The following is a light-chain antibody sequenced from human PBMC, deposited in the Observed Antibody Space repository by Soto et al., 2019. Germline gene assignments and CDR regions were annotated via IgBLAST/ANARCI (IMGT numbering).Light chain of an antibody. V-gene: IGLV2-14*01. CDR2: EVS. CDR1: SGDIGAYNF. Sequence: QSALTQPASVSGSPGQSITISCTGTSGDIGAYNFVSWYQHHPGEAPKLIIYEVSNRPSGISNRFSGSKSGNTASLTISGLKAEYEAEYYCSSYTRTSALVVFGGGTKHTVL. J-gene: IGLJ2*01. CDR3: SSYTRTSALVV.